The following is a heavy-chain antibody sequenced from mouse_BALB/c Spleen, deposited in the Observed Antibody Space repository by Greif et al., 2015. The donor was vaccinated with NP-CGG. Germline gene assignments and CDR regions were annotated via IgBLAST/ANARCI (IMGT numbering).Heavy chain of an antibody. CDR1: GFSLTSYG. CDR2: IWAGGST. J-gene: IGHJ2*01. Sequence: VQGVESGPGLVAPSQSLSITCTVSGFSLTSYGVHWVRQPPGKGLEWLGVIWAGGSTNYNSALMSRLSISKDNSKSQVFLKMNSLQTDDTAMYYCASTYDGYYGGYFDYWGQGTTLTVSS. D-gene: IGHD2-3*01. CDR3: ASTYDGYYGGYFDY. V-gene: IGHV2-9*02.